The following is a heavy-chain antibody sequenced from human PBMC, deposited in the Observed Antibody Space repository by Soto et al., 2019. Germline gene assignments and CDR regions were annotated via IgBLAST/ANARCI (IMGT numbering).Heavy chain of an antibody. D-gene: IGHD6-6*01. J-gene: IGHJ6*02. CDR2: TYYRSKWYN. Sequence: PSHTLSLTCVLTGDSVSSNSAAWNWIRQAPSSGLEWLGRTYYRSKWYNDYAVSVKSRITINPDTSKNQFSLQLNSVTPEDTAVYYCARVPMYSSSLYYRMDVWGQATTVTTSS. CDR3: ARVPMYSSSLYYRMDV. V-gene: IGHV6-1*01. CDR1: GDSVSSNSAA.